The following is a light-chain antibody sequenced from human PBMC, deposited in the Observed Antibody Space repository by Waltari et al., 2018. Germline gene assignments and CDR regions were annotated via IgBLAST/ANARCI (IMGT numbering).Light chain of an antibody. CDR3: SSYTSSGVV. Sequence: QSALTQPASVSGSPGQAIIISCTGTGSDVGGYDYVSWYQQYPGKAPRLIIYDVYNRPSGCSILFSGSKSDNTASLTISGFQAEDESVYYCSSYTSSGVVFGGGTKLTVL. V-gene: IGLV2-14*01. CDR1: GSDVGGYDY. J-gene: IGLJ2*01. CDR2: DVY.